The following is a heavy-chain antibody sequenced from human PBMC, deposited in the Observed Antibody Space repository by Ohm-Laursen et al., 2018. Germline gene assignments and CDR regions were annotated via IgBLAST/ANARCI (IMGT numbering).Heavy chain of an antibody. Sequence: SSVKVSCKASGYTFTSYDINWVRQATGQGLEWMGWMNPNSGNTGYAQKFQGRVTMTRNTSISTAYMELSSLRSEDTAVYYCARQDSGDYYFDYWGQGTLVTVSS. V-gene: IGHV1-8*01. CDR1: GYTFTSYD. CDR3: ARQDSGDYYFDY. CDR2: MNPNSGNT. J-gene: IGHJ4*02. D-gene: IGHD4-17*01.